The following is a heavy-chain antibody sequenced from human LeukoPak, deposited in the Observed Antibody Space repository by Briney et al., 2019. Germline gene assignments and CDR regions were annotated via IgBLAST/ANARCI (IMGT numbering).Heavy chain of an antibody. CDR3: SRGPHWDPHFDF. Sequence: VSVKVSCKASGFTFTAYYMHWVRQAPGQRLEWMGWINPNRGGTNYAQNFQGRVIMTWDTSISTASMELSRLRSDDTAVYYCSRGPHWDPHFDFWGQGTLVTVSS. V-gene: IGHV1-2*02. D-gene: IGHD7-27*01. CDR2: INPNRGGT. J-gene: IGHJ4*02. CDR1: GFTFTAYY.